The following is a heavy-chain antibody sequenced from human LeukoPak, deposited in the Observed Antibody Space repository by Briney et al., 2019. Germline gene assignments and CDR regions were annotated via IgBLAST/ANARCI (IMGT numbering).Heavy chain of an antibody. CDR3: ARQKILDDNYDSSGYYVDQ. V-gene: IGHV4-39*01. J-gene: IGHJ4*02. CDR1: NASIISSSYC. Sequence: PSETLSLTCSVSNASIISSSYCWGWIRQPPGKGLEWIGSIYYRGRTYYNPSLKIRVTISADTSKNQFSLNLDSVTASDTAVYYCARQKILDDNYDSSGYYVDQWGQGSLVTVSS. D-gene: IGHD3-22*01. CDR2: IYYRGRT.